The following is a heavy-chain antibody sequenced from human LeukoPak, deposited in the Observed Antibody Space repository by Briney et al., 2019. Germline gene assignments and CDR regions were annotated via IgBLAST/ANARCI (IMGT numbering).Heavy chain of an antibody. D-gene: IGHD6-6*01. Sequence: GGSLRLSCAAAGFTFDRYAMHWVRHAPGKGLEWVSGISWNSGDIGYADSVKGRFTISRDNAKNSLYLQLNTLRAEDTALYYCARDQYSTFDAFDIWGQGTMVTVSS. V-gene: IGHV3-9*01. CDR3: ARDQYSTFDAFDI. J-gene: IGHJ3*02. CDR1: GFTFDRYA. CDR2: ISWNSGDI.